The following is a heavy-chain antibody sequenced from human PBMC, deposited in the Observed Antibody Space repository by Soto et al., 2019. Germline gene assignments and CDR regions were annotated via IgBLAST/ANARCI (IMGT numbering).Heavy chain of an antibody. Sequence: SETLCLTCTVSGGSISGYDCSRLRQPPGKGLEWIGYIYNSGSTNYNPSLKSRVTMSIDTSKNQFSLKLSSVTAADTAVYYCARVWGYAFDYWGQGTLVTVSS. V-gene: IGHV4-59*01. CDR3: ARVWGYAFDY. CDR2: IYNSGST. D-gene: IGHD3-16*01. CDR1: GGSISGYD. J-gene: IGHJ4*02.